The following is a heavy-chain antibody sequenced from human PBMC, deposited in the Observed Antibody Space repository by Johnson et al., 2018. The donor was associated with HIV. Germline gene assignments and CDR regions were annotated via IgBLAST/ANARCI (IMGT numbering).Heavy chain of an antibody. CDR2: MSSDGSIT. CDR3: ARDRGSMPAVAFDI. J-gene: IGHJ3*02. D-gene: IGHD2-2*01. V-gene: IGHV3-30*14. Sequence: QVQLVESGGGVVQPGRSLRLSCAASGFTFSSYAMHWVRQAPGKGLEWVAVMSSDGSITYFADSVKGRFTISRDNSKNSLYLQMNSLRAGDTAVYYCARDRGSMPAVAFDIWGQGTMVTVSS. CDR1: GFTFSSYA.